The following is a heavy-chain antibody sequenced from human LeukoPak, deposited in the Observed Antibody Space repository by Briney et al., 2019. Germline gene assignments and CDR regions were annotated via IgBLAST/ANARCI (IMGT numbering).Heavy chain of an antibody. V-gene: IGHV3-21*01. CDR1: GFTFSSYS. D-gene: IGHD6-13*01. CDR2: ISSSSSYI. J-gene: IGHJ6*02. Sequence: VGSLRLSCAASGFTFSSYSMNWVRQAPGKGLEWVSSISSSSSYIYYADSVKGRFTISRDNAKNSLYLQMNSLRAGDTAVYYCARGPGSSWLYGMDVWGQGTTVTVSS. CDR3: ARGPGSSWLYGMDV.